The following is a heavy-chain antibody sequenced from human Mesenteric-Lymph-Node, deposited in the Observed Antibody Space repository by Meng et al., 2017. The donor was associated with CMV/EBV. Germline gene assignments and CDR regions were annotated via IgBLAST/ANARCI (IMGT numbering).Heavy chain of an antibody. CDR1: SSSNYC. CDR2: IYYSGST. Sequence: SSSNYCWGWIRQPPGKGLEWIGSIYYSGSTYYNPSLKSRVTISVDTSKNQFSLRLISVTAADTAVYYCASRPRGYCSGGSCYSTFDYWGQGTLVTVSS. V-gene: IGHV4-39*01. J-gene: IGHJ4*02. CDR3: ASRPRGYCSGGSCYSTFDY. D-gene: IGHD2-15*01.